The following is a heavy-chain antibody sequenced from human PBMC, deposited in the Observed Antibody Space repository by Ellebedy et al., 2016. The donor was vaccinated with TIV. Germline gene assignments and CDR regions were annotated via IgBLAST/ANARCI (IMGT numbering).Heavy chain of an antibody. CDR1: GFTFSNYA. Sequence: PGGPLRLSCAASGFTFSNYAMGWVRQAPGKGLEWVGRIYSKSDGGTRDYAAPVKDRFTISRDDSKNMLYLQMNSLKVEDTAVYYCTTGWSILDRAYWGQGTLVTVSS. D-gene: IGHD2/OR15-2a*01. CDR2: IYSKSDGGTR. V-gene: IGHV3-15*01. CDR3: TTGWSILDRAY. J-gene: IGHJ4*02.